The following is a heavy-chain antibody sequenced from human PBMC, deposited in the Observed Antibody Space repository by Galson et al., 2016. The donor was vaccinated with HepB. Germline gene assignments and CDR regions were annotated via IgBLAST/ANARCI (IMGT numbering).Heavy chain of an antibody. V-gene: IGHV3-23*01. CDR3: EKYRDHSSGYYPLDY. J-gene: IGHJ4*02. Sequence: SLRLSCAASGFTFTRYAMSWVRQAPRKGLAWVSAISGGGGFTYYADSVKGRFTISRDNSKNTVYLQMTRLKDEDTAVYYCEKYRDHSSGYYPLDYCGQGTLVTVSS. D-gene: IGHD3-22*01. CDR1: GFTFTRYA. CDR2: ISGGGGFT.